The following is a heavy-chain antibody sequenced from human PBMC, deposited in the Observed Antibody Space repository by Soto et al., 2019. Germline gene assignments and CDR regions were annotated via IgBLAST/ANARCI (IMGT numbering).Heavy chain of an antibody. CDR1: GGSISSYY. CDR3: ASTGYSYGMDAFDI. V-gene: IGHV4-59*08. J-gene: IGHJ3*02. Sequence: QVQLQESGPGLVKPSETLSLTCTVSGGSISSYYWSWIRQPPGKGLEWIGYIYYSGSTNYNPSLKRRVTISVDTSKNQFSLKLSSVTAADTAVYYCASTGYSYGMDAFDIWGQGTMVTVSS. CDR2: IYYSGST. D-gene: IGHD5-18*01.